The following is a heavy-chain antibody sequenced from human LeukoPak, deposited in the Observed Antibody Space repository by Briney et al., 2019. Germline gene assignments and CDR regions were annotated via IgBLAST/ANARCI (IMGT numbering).Heavy chain of an antibody. D-gene: IGHD2-2*01. CDR1: GGSFSGYY. CDR3: ARGYCTTTSCYFPLKGFDP. Sequence: SETLSLTCAVYGGSFSGYYWSWIRQPPGRGLEWIGEINHSGSTNYNPSLKSRVTMSADTSKNEFSLRLSSVTAADTAVYYCARGYCTTTSCYFPLKGFDPWGQGTLVTVSS. J-gene: IGHJ5*02. CDR2: INHSGST. V-gene: IGHV4-34*01.